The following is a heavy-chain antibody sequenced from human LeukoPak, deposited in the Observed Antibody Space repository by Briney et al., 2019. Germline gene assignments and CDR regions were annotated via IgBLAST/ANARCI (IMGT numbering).Heavy chain of an antibody. D-gene: IGHD5-12*01. CDR1: GGSISSGDYY. CDR3: AREVATYDSGFDY. J-gene: IGHJ4*02. Sequence: SETLSLTCTVSGGSISSGDYYRSWIRQPPGTGLEWIGYIYYSGSTYYNPSLKSRVTISVDTSKNQFSLKLSSVTAADTAVYYCAREVATYDSGFDYWGQGTLVTVSS. V-gene: IGHV4-30-4*01. CDR2: IYYSGST.